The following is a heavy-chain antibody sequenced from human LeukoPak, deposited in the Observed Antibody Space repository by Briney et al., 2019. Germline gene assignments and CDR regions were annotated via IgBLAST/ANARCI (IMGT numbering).Heavy chain of an antibody. D-gene: IGHD6-19*01. CDR3: ARDSSGWYYIDY. Sequence: GGSLRLSCATSGFTFSNYGMKWVRQAPGKGLEWVSYISSSSGVTKYYADSVKGRFTISRDNAKNSLSLQMNSLRAEDTAVYYCARDSSGWYYIDYWGQGTLVTVSS. V-gene: IGHV3-48*03. J-gene: IGHJ4*02. CDR2: ISSSSGVTK. CDR1: GFTFSNYG.